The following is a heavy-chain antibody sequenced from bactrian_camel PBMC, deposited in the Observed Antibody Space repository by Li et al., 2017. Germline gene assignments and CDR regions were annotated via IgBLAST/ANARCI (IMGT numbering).Heavy chain of an antibody. CDR2: LTSDGAT. D-gene: IGHD5*01. CDR1: GFTFGSYT. V-gene: IGHV3S9*01. J-gene: IGHJ4*01. CDR3: ANFLGAGCGPRCPGHAT. Sequence: HVQLVESGGGLVQPGGSLRLSCAASGFTFGSYTMLWVRQAPGNECQLVSSLTSDGATYYADSVKGRFTISRDNAKKVVFLQLNSLEIEDLGMHYCANFLGAGCGPRCPGHATGARGPRSPSP.